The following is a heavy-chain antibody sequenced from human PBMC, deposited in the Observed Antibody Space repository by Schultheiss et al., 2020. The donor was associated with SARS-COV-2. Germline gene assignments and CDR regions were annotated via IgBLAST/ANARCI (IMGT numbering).Heavy chain of an antibody. J-gene: IGHJ5*02. CDR3: ARARAEQHLPFSWGPIPHPTTWFDP. Sequence: GGSLRLSCAAPGFTFSTYALHWVRQAPGKGLVWVSRINSDGSASSYADSVQGRFTVSRDNAGNTLYLQMNNLRVEDTAIYYCARARAEQHLPFSWGPIPHPTTWFDPWGQGTLVTVSS. D-gene: IGHD6-13*01. CDR2: INSDGSAS. CDR1: GFTFSTYA. V-gene: IGHV3-74*01.